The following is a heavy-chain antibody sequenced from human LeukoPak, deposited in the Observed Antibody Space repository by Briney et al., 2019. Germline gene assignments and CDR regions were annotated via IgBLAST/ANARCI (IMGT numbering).Heavy chain of an antibody. CDR1: GGSISRNSYY. J-gene: IGHJ4*02. CDR3: ASLHYYDSSGYFHY. CDR2: IYNSGST. V-gene: IGHV4-30-4*01. D-gene: IGHD3-22*01. Sequence: SQTLSLTCAVSGGSISRNSYYWTWIRHHPGMGLEWIGYIYNSGSTYYNPSLKSRVTISVDTSKNQFSLKLSSVTAADTAVYYCASLHYYDSSGYFHYWGQGTLVTVSS.